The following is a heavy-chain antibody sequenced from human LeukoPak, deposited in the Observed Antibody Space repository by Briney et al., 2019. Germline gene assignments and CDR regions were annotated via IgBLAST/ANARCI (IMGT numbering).Heavy chain of an antibody. CDR3: ARPPVYYGSGSLAFDI. D-gene: IGHD3-10*01. CDR1: GASISTSSYL. V-gene: IGHV4-39*01. J-gene: IGHJ3*02. CDR2: IYYNGMT. Sequence: SETLSLTCSVSGASISTSSYLWSWIRQAPGRGPEWIGSIYYNGMTKYNPSLESRLSMSVDTSKNQFSLNLGSVTAADTALYFCARPPVYYGSGSLAFDIWGRGTQVTVSS.